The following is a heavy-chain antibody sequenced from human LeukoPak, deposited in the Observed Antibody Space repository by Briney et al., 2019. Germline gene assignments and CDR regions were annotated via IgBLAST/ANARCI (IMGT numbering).Heavy chain of an antibody. Sequence: GASVTVSCTASGGTFSSYAISWVRQAPGQGLEWMGGIIPIFGTANYAQKFQGRVTITADESTSTAYMELSSLRSEDTAVYYCARDQFSTDYYDSSGYYYGLDYWGQGTLVTVSS. V-gene: IGHV1-69*13. D-gene: IGHD3-22*01. J-gene: IGHJ4*02. CDR3: ARDQFSTDYYDSSGYYYGLDY. CDR1: GGTFSSYA. CDR2: IIPIFGTA.